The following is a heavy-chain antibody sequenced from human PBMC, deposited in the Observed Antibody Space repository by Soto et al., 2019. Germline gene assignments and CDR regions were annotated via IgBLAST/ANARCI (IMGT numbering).Heavy chain of an antibody. CDR1: GFTFSSYG. CDR3: ARSHALGIYYFDY. CDR2: IWYDGSNK. V-gene: IGHV3-33*01. J-gene: IGHJ4*02. D-gene: IGHD7-27*01. Sequence: GGSLRLSCAASGFTFSSYGMHWVRQAPGKGLEWVAVIWYDGSNKYYADSVKGRFTISRDNSKNTLYLQMNSLRAEDTAVYYCARSHALGIYYFDYWGQGTLVTVSS.